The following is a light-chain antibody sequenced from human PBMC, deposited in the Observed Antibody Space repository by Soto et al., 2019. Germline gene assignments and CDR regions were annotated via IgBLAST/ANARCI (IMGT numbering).Light chain of an antibody. CDR2: AAS. Sequence: DIQLTQSPSFLSASVGDRVTITCRASQVINNYLAWYQQKPGRAPKLLIYAASTLPIGVPSRFSGSGSGTEFTLTINSLQPEDLATYYCQHFSDSRLYIFGQGTRLDTK. J-gene: IGKJ2*01. V-gene: IGKV1-9*01. CDR3: QHFSDSRLYI. CDR1: QVINNY.